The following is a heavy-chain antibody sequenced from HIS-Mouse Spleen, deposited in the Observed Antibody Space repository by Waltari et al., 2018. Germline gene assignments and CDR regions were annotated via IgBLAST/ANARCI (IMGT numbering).Heavy chain of an antibody. Sequence: QVQLVQSGAEVKQPGSSEKGSFKTSAGTFSSVAISWVRQAPGQGLGWMGRIIPILGIANYAQKFQGRVTITADKSTSTAYMELSSLRSEDTAVYYCARDQMETGDPDYWGQGTLVTVSS. V-gene: IGHV1-69*04. CDR1: AGTFSSVA. J-gene: IGHJ4*02. D-gene: IGHD7-27*01. CDR3: ARDQMETGDPDY. CDR2: IIPILGIA.